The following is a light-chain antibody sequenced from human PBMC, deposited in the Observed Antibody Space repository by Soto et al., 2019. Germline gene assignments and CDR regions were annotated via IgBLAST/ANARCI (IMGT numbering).Light chain of an antibody. V-gene: IGKV1-5*01. CDR2: AAS. CDR1: QSISYW. J-gene: IGKJ1*01. CDR3: QQYNSYSKT. Sequence: DIQMTQSPSTLSASVGDGVTITCRASQSISYWLAWYQQKPGNAPKLLIYAASSLESGVPSRFSGSGSGTEFTLTISSLQPDDSASYYCQQYNSYSKTFGQGTKV.